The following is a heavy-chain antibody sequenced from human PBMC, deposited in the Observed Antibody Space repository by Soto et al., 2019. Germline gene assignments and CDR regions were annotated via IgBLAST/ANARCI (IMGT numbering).Heavy chain of an antibody. V-gene: IGHV4-34*01. D-gene: IGHD4-17*01. CDR3: ARRGATVVTHPSAFDY. Sequence: SETLSLTCAVYGGSFSGYYWSWIRQPPGKGLEWIGEINHSGSTNYNPSLKSRVTISVDTSKNQFSLKLSSVTAADTAVYYCARRGATVVTHPSAFDYWGQGTLVTVSS. CDR1: GGSFSGYY. CDR2: INHSGST. J-gene: IGHJ4*02.